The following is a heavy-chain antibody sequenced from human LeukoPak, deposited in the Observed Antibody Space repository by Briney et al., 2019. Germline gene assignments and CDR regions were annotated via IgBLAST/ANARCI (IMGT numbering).Heavy chain of an antibody. J-gene: IGHJ4*02. D-gene: IGHD1-26*01. CDR3: AREWVVAVGPTNYLDY. Sequence: GGSLRLSCAASGFTFSSNAMSWVRQAPGKGLEWVASISGSGDDTYYAASVRGRFTISRDSSQTKLQMNSLRAEDTAMYYCAREWVVAVGPTNYLDYWGRGALVTVSS. CDR1: GFTFSSNA. V-gene: IGHV3-23*01. CDR2: ISGSGDDT.